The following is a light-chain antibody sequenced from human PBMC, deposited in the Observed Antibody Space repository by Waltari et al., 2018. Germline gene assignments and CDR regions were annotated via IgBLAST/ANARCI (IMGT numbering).Light chain of an antibody. CDR3: ATWDTSLSAVL. CDR1: SPNIGHNF. CDR2: DNT. Sequence: QSVLTQPPSMSSAPGQKVTIPCSGSSPNIGHNFFSWYRQLPGAAPELLIYDNTFRPTGIPARFSGSKSGTSATLGITGIRTGDEADYYCATWDTSLSAVLFGGGTKLTVL. J-gene: IGLJ2*01. V-gene: IGLV1-51*01.